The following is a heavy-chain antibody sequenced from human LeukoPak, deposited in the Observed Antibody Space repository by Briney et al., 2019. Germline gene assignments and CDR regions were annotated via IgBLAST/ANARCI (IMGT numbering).Heavy chain of an antibody. J-gene: IGHJ4*02. CDR1: GGSISSSSYY. CDR2: IYYSGSA. Sequence: SETLSLTCSVSGGSISSSSYYWGWIRQPPGKGLERIGSIYYSGSAYNNPSLKSRVTISVDTSKNQFSLKLSSVTAADTAVYYCARWDSSSWYKYYYFDFWGQGTLVTVSS. D-gene: IGHD6-13*01. V-gene: IGHV4-39*01. CDR3: ARWDSSSWYKYYYFDF.